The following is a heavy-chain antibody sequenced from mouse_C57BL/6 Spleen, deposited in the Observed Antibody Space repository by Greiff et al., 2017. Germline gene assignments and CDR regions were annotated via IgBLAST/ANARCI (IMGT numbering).Heavy chain of an antibody. CDR1: GFTFSSYA. CDR3: ARGRYYGSSTGGAMDY. V-gene: IGHV5-4*03. CDR2: ISDGGSYT. Sequence: EVKLLESGGGLVKPGGSLKLSCAASGFTFSSYAMSWVRQTPEKRLEWVATISDGGSYTYYPDNVKGRFTISRDNAKNNLYLQMSHLKSEDTAMYYCARGRYYGSSTGGAMDYWGQGTSVTVSS. J-gene: IGHJ4*01. D-gene: IGHD1-1*01.